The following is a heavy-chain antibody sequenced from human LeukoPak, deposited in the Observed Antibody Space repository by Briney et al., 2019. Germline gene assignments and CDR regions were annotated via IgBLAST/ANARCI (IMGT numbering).Heavy chain of an antibody. CDR2: IYHSGTT. Sequence: SETLSLTCTVSGYSISSGYYWGWIRQPPGRGLEWIGSIYHSGTTYYNPSLKSRVTISADTSKNQFSLKLSSVTAADTAVYYFARASISPNWFDPWGQGTLVTVSS. J-gene: IGHJ5*02. CDR3: ARASISPNWFDP. V-gene: IGHV4-38-2*02. CDR1: GYSISSGYY. D-gene: IGHD6-6*01.